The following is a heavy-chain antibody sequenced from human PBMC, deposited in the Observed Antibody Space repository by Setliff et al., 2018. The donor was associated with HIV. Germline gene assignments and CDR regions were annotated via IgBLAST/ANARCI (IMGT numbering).Heavy chain of an antibody. Sequence: PGGSLRLSCAASGFTFNTYSMIWVRQAPGKGLEWISYISGSSANIQYADSVRGRFTISRDNAKNPLYLQMNSLRAEDTAVYYCARGRVDTTMVPPPYWGQGTLVTVSS. J-gene: IGHJ4*02. CDR3: ARGRVDTTMVPPPY. V-gene: IGHV3-48*01. CDR2: ISGSSANI. CDR1: GFTFNTYS. D-gene: IGHD5-18*01.